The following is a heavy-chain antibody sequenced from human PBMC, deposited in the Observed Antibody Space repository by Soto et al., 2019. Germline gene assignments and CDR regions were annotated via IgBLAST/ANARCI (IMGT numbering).Heavy chain of an antibody. Sequence: GSLRLSCAASGFTFSNYAMTWARQAPGKGPEWLSTINDSGGNTYYADSVKGRFTISRDNSKNTLFLQMNSLRAEDTAVYYCAKPYFYGSGNYYSAFDSWGQGILVTVSS. CDR2: INDSGGNT. CDR3: AKPYFYGSGNYYSAFDS. CDR1: GFTFSNYA. D-gene: IGHD3-10*01. J-gene: IGHJ4*02. V-gene: IGHV3-23*01.